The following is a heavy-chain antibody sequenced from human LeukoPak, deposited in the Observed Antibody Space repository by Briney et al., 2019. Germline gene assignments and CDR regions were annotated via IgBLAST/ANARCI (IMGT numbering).Heavy chain of an antibody. D-gene: IGHD2-2*01. CDR2: ISSSGSTI. J-gene: IGHJ4*02. Sequence: GFLRLSCAGSAFTFSDYYMSWIRQAPGKGLEWVSYISSSGSTIYYADSVKGRFTISRDNAENSLYLQMNSLRAEDTAVYYCASTLRYCTGTTCYAYWGQGTLVTVSS. CDR1: AFTFSDYY. V-gene: IGHV3-11*04. CDR3: ASTLRYCTGTTCYAY.